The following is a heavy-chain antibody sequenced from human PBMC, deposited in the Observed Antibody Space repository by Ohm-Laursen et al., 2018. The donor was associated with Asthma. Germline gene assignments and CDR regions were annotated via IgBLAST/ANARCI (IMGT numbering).Heavy chain of an antibody. CDR2: ISGSGGTT. D-gene: IGHD4-17*01. CDR1: VFTFSTYA. Sequence: SLRLSCAASVFTFSTYAMNWVRQAPGQGLEWVSVISGSGGTTYYADSVEGRFTISRDNSKNTMYLQMNSLRAEDTAVYYCAKDLGTVTKGYFDYWGQGTLVTVSS. J-gene: IGHJ4*02. V-gene: IGHV3-23*01. CDR3: AKDLGTVTKGYFDY.